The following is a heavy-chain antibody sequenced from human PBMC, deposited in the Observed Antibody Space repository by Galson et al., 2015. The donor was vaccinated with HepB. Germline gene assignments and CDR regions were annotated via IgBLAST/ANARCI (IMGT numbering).Heavy chain of an antibody. Sequence: SVKVSCKASGYTFTSYGISWVRQAPGQGLEWMGWISAYNGNTNYAQKLQGRVTMTTDTSTSTAYMELRSLRSDDTAVYYCARGFKSGPSSGPIHLWGQGTLVTVSS. J-gene: IGHJ5*02. CDR1: GYTFTSYG. V-gene: IGHV1-18*04. CDR2: ISAYNGNT. D-gene: IGHD6-6*01. CDR3: ARGFKSGPSSGPIHL.